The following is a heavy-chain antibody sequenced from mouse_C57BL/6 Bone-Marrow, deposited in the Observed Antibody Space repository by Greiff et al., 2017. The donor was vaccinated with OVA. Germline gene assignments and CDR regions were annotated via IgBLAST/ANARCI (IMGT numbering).Heavy chain of an antibody. Sequence: VQLQESGAELVRPGTSVKVSCKASGYAFTNYLIEWVKQRPGQGLEWIGVINPGSGGTNYNEKFKGKATLTADKSSSTAYMQLSSLTSEDSAVYFCARRGYYYGSSYVWYFDVWGTRTTVTVSS. CDR2: INPGSGGT. CDR1: GYAFTNYL. D-gene: IGHD1-1*01. CDR3: ARRGYYYGSSYVWYFDV. J-gene: IGHJ1*03. V-gene: IGHV1-54*01.